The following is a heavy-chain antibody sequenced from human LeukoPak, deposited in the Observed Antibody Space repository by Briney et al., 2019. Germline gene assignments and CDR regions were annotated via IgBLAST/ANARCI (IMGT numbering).Heavy chain of an antibody. Sequence: GGSLRLSCAASGFTFSSHWMHWVRQAPGQGLEWMGWINANSGSTKYAQNFQGRVTMTRDTSISTAYMELSRLRSDDTALYYCARGFCSGGSCYSYDYWGQGTLVTVSS. D-gene: IGHD2-15*01. V-gene: IGHV1-2*02. CDR3: ARGFCSGGSCYSYDY. CDR2: INANSGST. J-gene: IGHJ4*02. CDR1: GFTFSSHW.